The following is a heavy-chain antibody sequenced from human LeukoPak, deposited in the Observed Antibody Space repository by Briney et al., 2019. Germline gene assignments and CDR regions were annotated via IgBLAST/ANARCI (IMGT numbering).Heavy chain of an antibody. CDR1: GGSISSYY. V-gene: IGHV4-59*01. CDR2: IYYSGST. Sequence: SETLSLTCTVSGGSISSYYGSWIRQPPGKGLEWIGYIYYSGSTNYNPSLKSRVTISVDTSKNQFSLKLSSVTAADTAVYYCAREWGIAVAGNYYYYYMDVWGKGTKFTVSS. CDR3: AREWGIAVAGNYYYYYMDV. D-gene: IGHD6-19*01. J-gene: IGHJ6*03.